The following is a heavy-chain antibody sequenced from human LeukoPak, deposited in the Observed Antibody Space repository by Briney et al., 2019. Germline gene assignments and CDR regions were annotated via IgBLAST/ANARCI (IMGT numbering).Heavy chain of an antibody. CDR1: GGTFGSYT. Sequence: SVKVSCKASGGTFGSYTISWVRQAPGQGLEWMGRIIPILGIANYAQKFQGRVTITADKSTSTAYMELSSLRSEDTAVYYCARSWIQLWSPFDYWGQGTLVTVSS. V-gene: IGHV1-69*02. CDR3: ARSWIQLWSPFDY. D-gene: IGHD5-18*01. J-gene: IGHJ4*02. CDR2: IIPILGIA.